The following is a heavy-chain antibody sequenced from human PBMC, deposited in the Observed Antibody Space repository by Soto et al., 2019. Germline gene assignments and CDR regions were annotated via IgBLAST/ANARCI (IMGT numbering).Heavy chain of an antibody. CDR1: GFSLSTSGVG. D-gene: IGHD3-22*01. V-gene: IGHV2-5*02. Sequence: QITLKESGPTLVKPTQTLTLTCTFSGFSLSTSGVGVGWIRQPPGKALEWLALIYWDDDKRYSPSLKSRLTITKDTSKSQVVLTITNMDPVDTATYYCAHRRRYYNSSGYYYLDYWGQGTLVTVSS. J-gene: IGHJ4*02. CDR2: IYWDDDK. CDR3: AHRRRYYNSSGYYYLDY.